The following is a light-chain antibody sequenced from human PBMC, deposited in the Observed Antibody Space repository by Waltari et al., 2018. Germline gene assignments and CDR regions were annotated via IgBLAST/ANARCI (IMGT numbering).Light chain of an antibody. CDR2: DAS. Sequence: IQMTQSPSTLSASVGDTVTITCLASPSISSWLAWYQQKPGKAPKLLIYDASSLESGVPSRFSGSGSGTEFTLTISSLQPDDFATYYCQQYNSYPLTFGGGTKVEIK. CDR1: PSISSW. V-gene: IGKV1-5*01. J-gene: IGKJ4*01. CDR3: QQYNSYPLT.